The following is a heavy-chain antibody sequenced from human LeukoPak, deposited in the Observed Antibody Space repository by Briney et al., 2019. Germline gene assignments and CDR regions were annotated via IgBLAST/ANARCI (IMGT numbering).Heavy chain of an antibody. D-gene: IGHD3-3*01. Sequence: PGGSLRLSCAASGFIFSNYAMSWVRQAPGKGLEWVSVIRGSGGGTYFADSVKGRFTISRDNAKNSLYLQMNSLRAEDTAVYYCARVKYDFWSGYLDAFDIWGQGTMVTVSS. CDR3: ARVKYDFWSGYLDAFDI. J-gene: IGHJ3*02. CDR2: IRGSGGGT. V-gene: IGHV3-23*01. CDR1: GFIFSNYA.